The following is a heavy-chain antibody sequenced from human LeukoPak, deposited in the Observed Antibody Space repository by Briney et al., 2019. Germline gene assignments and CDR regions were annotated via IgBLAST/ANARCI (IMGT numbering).Heavy chain of an antibody. CDR1: GFXVSSNY. Sequence: GGSLRLFCGASGFXVSSNYMSWVRQAPGKGLEWVSDIYSGGSTYYADSVKGRFSISRDNSKNPLYLQMNRLRAEDTAVYYCARASLYDILTGYYTPYYFDYWGRGTLVTVSS. CDR2: IYSGGST. D-gene: IGHD3-9*01. J-gene: IGHJ4*02. CDR3: ARASLYDILTGYYTPYYFDY. V-gene: IGHV3-53*01.